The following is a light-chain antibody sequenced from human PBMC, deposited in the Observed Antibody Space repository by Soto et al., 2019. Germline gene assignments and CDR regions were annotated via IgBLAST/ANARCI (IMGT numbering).Light chain of an antibody. CDR2: GAS. Sequence: EIVLTQSPGTLPLSPGERATLSCRASQSVSSNSLAWYQQKRGQAPRLLIYGASNRATGIPGRFRCSGSGTDFTLTISRLEPQDFAGYYCQRYQYGSCPLFTCGPGTKVDVK. CDR1: QSVSSNS. CDR3: QRYQYGSCPLFT. J-gene: IGKJ3*01. V-gene: IGKV3-20*01.